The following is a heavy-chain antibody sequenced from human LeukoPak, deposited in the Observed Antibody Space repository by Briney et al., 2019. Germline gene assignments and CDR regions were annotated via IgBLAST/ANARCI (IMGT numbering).Heavy chain of an antibody. CDR1: GYTFTGYY. J-gene: IGHJ6*03. V-gene: IGHV1-46*01. CDR2: INPSGGST. CDR3: ARDGYYYGSGQAYYYYYYYMDV. D-gene: IGHD3-10*01. Sequence: GASVKVSCKASGYTFTGYYMHWVRQAPGQGLEWMGIINPSGGSTSYAQKFQGRVTMTRDMSTSTVYMELSSLRSEDTAVYYCARDGYYYGSGQAYYYYYYYMDVWGKGTTVTVSS.